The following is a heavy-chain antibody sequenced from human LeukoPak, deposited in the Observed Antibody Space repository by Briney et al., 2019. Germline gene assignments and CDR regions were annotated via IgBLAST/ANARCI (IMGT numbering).Heavy chain of an antibody. J-gene: IGHJ4*02. Sequence: SETLSLTCTDSGYSISSGYYWGWIRQPPGKGLEWIGSIYHSGSTYYNPSLKSRVTISVDTSKNQFSLKLSSVTAADTAVYYCARVAVDEYSSSVVPTYFDYWGQGTLVTVSS. CDR2: IYHSGST. V-gene: IGHV4-38-2*02. CDR1: GYSISSGYY. CDR3: ARVAVDEYSSSVVPTYFDY. D-gene: IGHD6-6*01.